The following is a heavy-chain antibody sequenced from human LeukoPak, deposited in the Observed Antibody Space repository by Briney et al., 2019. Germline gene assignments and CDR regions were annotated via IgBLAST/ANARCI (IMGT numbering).Heavy chain of an antibody. Sequence: SVKVSCKASGFTFTSSAVQWVRQARGQRLEWIGWIVVGSGNTNYAQKFQERVTITGDMSTSTAYMELSSLRSEDTAVYYCAAPPETDYGDYAAPRDYHYGMDVWGKGTTVTVSS. D-gene: IGHD4-17*01. V-gene: IGHV1-58*01. J-gene: IGHJ6*04. CDR2: IVVGSGNT. CDR3: AAPPETDYGDYAAPRDYHYGMDV. CDR1: GFTFTSSA.